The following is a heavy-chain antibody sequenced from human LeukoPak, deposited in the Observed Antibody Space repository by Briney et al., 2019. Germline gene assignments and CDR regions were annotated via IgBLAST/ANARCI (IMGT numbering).Heavy chain of an antibody. Sequence: SETLSLTCAVYGGXFSGYYWSWIRQPPGKGREWIGEINHSGSTNYNPSLKSRVTISVDTSKNQFSLKLSSVTAADTAVYYCARGGEYGSGSYYKYWGQGTLVTVSS. CDR3: ARGGEYGSGSYYKY. CDR1: GGXFSGYY. D-gene: IGHD3-10*01. J-gene: IGHJ4*02. CDR2: INHSGST. V-gene: IGHV4-34*01.